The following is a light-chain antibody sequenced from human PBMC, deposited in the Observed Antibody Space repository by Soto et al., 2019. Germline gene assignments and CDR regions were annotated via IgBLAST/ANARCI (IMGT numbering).Light chain of an antibody. Sequence: EIVMTQSPATLSVSPGERATLSCRASQSISSELAWYQQRPGQPPRLLIYDASTRATGVPDSFTGSGSGSDFTLTISRLQSEDFAVYYCQQGHNWPLTFGQGTRLEI. V-gene: IGKV3-15*01. CDR2: DAS. J-gene: IGKJ2*01. CDR3: QQGHNWPLT. CDR1: QSISSE.